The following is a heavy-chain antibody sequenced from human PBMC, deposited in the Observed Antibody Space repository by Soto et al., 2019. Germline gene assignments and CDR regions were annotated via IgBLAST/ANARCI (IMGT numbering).Heavy chain of an antibody. D-gene: IGHD6-13*01. CDR2: ISNSGST. J-gene: IGHJ6*02. CDR1: GGSITSAGYF. Sequence: QVQVQESGPGLVKPSQTLSLTCAVSGGSITSAGYFWNWIRQQPGKGLEWIGYISNSGSTYYNPSLRSRVTMSVDTSKNQFSLILNSVTAADTAIYYCARGWFDGAAAGPTGMDVWGQGTTVTVSS. V-gene: IGHV4-31*11. CDR3: ARGWFDGAAAGPTGMDV.